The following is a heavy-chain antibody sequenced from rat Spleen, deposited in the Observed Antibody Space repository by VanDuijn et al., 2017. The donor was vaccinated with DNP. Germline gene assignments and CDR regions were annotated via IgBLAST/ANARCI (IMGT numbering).Heavy chain of an antibody. CDR2: ITYDGTKT. CDR1: GFTFSDYP. J-gene: IGHJ2*01. Sequence: EVQLVESGGGLVQPGRSLKLSCAASGFTFSDYPMAWVRQAPKRGLEWVATITYDGTKTFYRDSVKGRFTISRDNAKSTLYLQMDSLRSEDTATYYCASRAPGDYFYGGYFDYWGQGVMVTVSS. V-gene: IGHV5S10*01. D-gene: IGHD1-6*01. CDR3: ASRAPGDYFYGGYFDY.